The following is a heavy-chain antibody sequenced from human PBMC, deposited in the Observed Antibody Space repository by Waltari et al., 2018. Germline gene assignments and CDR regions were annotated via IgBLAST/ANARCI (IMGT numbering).Heavy chain of an antibody. D-gene: IGHD6-19*01. Sequence: EVQLVESGGGLVQPGGSLRLSCAASGFTFSSYSMNWVRQAPGKGLEWVSYISSNSSTIYYADSVKCRFTISRDNAKNSLYLQMNILRAEDTAVYYCARRGSSGWTKPDYWGQGTLVTVSS. CDR3: ARRGSSGWTKPDY. CDR2: ISSNSSTI. CDR1: GFTFSSYS. V-gene: IGHV3-48*04. J-gene: IGHJ4*02.